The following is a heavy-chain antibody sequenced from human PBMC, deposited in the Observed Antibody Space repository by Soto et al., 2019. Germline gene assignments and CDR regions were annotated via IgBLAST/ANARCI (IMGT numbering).Heavy chain of an antibody. CDR2: ISYDGSNK. CDR1: GFTFSSYG. CDR3: AKLVVVTATPPDY. Sequence: GGSLRLSCAASGFTFSSYGMHWVRQAPGKGLEWVAVISYDGSNKYYADSVKGRFTISRDNSKNTLYLQMNSLRAEDTAAYYCAKLVVVTATPPDYWGQGTLVTVSS. V-gene: IGHV3-30*18. J-gene: IGHJ4*02. D-gene: IGHD2-21*02.